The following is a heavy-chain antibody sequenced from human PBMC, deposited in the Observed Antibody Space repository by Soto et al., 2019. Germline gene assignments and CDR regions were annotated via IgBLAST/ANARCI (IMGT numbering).Heavy chain of an antibody. D-gene: IGHD3-22*01. CDR2: IYYSGST. V-gene: IGHV4-30-4*01. CDR1: GGSISSGDYY. CDR3: ARGDYYDSSPMYYFDY. J-gene: IGHJ4*02. Sequence: PSETLSLTCTVSGGSISSGDYYWSWIRQPPGKGLEWIGYIYYSGSTYYNPSLKSRVTISVDTSKNQFSLKLSSVTAADTAVYYCARGDYYDSSPMYYFDYWGQGTLVTVSS.